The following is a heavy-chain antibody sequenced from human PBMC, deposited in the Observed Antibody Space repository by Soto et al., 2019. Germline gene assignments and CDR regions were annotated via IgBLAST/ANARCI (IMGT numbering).Heavy chain of an antibody. CDR1: GYTFPTYW. D-gene: IGHD3-10*01. J-gene: IGHJ4*02. CDR3: ARQYGSGSFDY. Sequence: PGESLKISCKGSGYTFPTYWIGWVRQMPGKGLEWMGIIYPGDSDTRYSPSFQGQVTISADISITTAYLQWSSLKASDTAMYYCARQYGSGSFDYWGQGTLVTVSS. CDR2: IYPGDSDT. V-gene: IGHV5-51*01.